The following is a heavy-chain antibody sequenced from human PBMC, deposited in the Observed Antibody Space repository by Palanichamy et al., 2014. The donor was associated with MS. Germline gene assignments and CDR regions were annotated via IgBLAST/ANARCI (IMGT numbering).Heavy chain of an antibody. CDR2: IHYSGST. CDR1: GGSISSYY. V-gene: IGHV4-59*01. CDR3: ARVRAARSGVDP. Sequence: QVQLQESGPGLVKPSETLSLTYSVSGGSISSYYWSWIRQPPGKGLEWIGYIHYSGSTNYNPSLKSRVTMSVDTSKNQFSLKLSSVTAADTAFYYCARVRAARSGVDPWGQGTLVTVSS. J-gene: IGHJ5*02. D-gene: IGHD3-10*01.